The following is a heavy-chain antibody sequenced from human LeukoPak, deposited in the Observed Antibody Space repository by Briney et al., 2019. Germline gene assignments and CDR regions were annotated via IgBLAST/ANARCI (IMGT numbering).Heavy chain of an antibody. CDR3: ERNDGGYDGTDC. D-gene: IGHD5-12*01. V-gene: IGHV3-20*04. CDR1: GYIYGVYG. J-gene: IGHJ4*02. CDR2: INWKGDTT. Sequence: GGSLRLSCAASGYIYGVYGMNWVRQAPGKGLEWVSGINWKGDTTAYADSVKGRFTISKDNAKNSLYLQMNSLRAEDTALYYCERNDGGYDGTDCWGQGTLVTVSS.